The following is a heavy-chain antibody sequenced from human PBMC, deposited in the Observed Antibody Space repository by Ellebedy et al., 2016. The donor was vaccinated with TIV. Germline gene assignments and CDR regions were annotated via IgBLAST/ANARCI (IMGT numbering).Heavy chain of an antibody. Sequence: PGGSLRLSCAASGFTFSSFGLHWVRQAPGKGLEWVAAIWFDETNKYYADSVRGRFTISRDNSENTRYLQMNSVRAEGTAIYYCARDSAWDHGDNLRSAFDIWGRGTRVTVSS. J-gene: IGHJ3*02. CDR1: GFTFSSFG. D-gene: IGHD4-17*01. CDR2: IWFDETNK. V-gene: IGHV3-33*01. CDR3: ARDSAWDHGDNLRSAFDI.